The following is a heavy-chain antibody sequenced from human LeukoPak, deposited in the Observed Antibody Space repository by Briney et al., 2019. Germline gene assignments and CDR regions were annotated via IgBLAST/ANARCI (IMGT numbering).Heavy chain of an antibody. V-gene: IGHV3-49*04. CDR3: TRVRGFWSGYYTYYFDY. CDR1: GFTFGDYA. D-gene: IGHD3-3*01. J-gene: IGHJ4*02. Sequence: PGGSLRLSCTASGFTFGDYAMSWVRQAPGKGLEGVGFIRSKAYGGKTEYAASVKGRFTISRDDSKSIAYLQMDSLKTEDTAVYYCTRVRGFWSGYYTYYFDYWGQGTLVTVSS. CDR2: IRSKAYGGKT.